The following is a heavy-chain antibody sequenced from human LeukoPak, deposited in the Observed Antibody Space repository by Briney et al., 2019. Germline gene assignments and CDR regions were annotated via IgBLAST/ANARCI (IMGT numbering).Heavy chain of an antibody. CDR3: VRLEDGY. V-gene: IGHV3-23*01. CDR1: GFTFSSYA. J-gene: IGHJ4*02. Sequence: PGGSLRLSCAASGFTFSSYAMSWVRQAPGKGLEWVSAISGSGGSTYYADSVKGRFTISRDNAKNSLYLQMNSLKDEDTAVYYCVRLEDGYWGQGTLVTVSS. D-gene: IGHD1-1*01. CDR2: ISGSGGST.